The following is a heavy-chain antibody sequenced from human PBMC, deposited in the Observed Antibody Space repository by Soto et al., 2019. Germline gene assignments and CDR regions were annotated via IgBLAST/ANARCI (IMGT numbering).Heavy chain of an antibody. CDR2: IYYSGST. CDR3: AQNSYCSGGSCYSEDY. J-gene: IGHJ4*02. V-gene: IGHV4-61*01. CDR1: GGSVSSGSYY. Sequence: QVQLQESGPGLVKPSETLSLTCTVSGGSVSSGSYYWSWIRQPPGKGLEWIGYIYYSGSTNYNPSLKSRVTISVGTSKNQFSLKLSSVTAADTAVYYCAQNSYCSGGSCYSEDYWGQGTLVTVSS. D-gene: IGHD2-15*01.